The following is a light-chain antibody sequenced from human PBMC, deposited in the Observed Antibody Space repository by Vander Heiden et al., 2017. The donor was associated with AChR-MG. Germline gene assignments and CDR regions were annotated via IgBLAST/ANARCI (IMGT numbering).Light chain of an antibody. Sequence: QTVVTQEPSLTVSPGGTVTLTCASSTGAVTSGDFPNWFKQTPGHAPRALIYSTINKYSWTPARFSGSLLWGKAALTLSGVQPEDEAEYYCLLYCDGAQVFGGGTKLTVL. V-gene: IGLV7-43*01. CDR3: LLYCDGAQV. CDR2: STI. J-gene: IGLJ3*02. CDR1: TGAVTSGDF.